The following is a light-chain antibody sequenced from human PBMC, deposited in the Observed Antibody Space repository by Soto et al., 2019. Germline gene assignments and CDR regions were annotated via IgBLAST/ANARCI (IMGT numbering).Light chain of an antibody. CDR2: YAS. V-gene: IGKV3-11*01. CDR1: QSISNY. CDR3: QQRTNWPLIT. Sequence: EIVLTQSPATLSLSSGERATLSCRASQSISNYLAWYQHKPGQAPRLLIYYASNRATGIPARFSGSGSGTDFTLTISSLEPEDFAVYYCQQRTNWPLITFGQGTRLEIK. J-gene: IGKJ5*01.